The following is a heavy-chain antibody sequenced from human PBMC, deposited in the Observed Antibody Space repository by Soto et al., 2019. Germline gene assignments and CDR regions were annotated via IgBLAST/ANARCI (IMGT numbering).Heavy chain of an antibody. D-gene: IGHD1-26*01. Sequence: SSVKVSCKASGYTFTSYAMHWVRQAPGQRLEWMGWINAGNGNTKYSQKFQGRVTITRDTSASTAYMELSSLRSEDTAVYYCARDSEEGTSEEPYYYYMDVWGKGTTVTVSS. V-gene: IGHV1-3*01. J-gene: IGHJ6*03. CDR1: GYTFTSYA. CDR2: INAGNGNT. CDR3: ARDSEEGTSEEPYYYYMDV.